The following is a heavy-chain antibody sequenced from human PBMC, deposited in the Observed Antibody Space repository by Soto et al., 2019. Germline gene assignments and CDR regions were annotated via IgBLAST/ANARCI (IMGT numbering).Heavy chain of an antibody. CDR3: ARPANTVADHFDL. Sequence: GESLKISCKGSGYSFNMYWIAWVRQMPGQGLEWMGIIYPGDSDTTYSSSFQGQATISADKTISTVYLQLSSLKASDTAMYYCARPANTVADHFDLWGQGTPVTVSS. CDR1: GYSFNMYW. J-gene: IGHJ4*02. D-gene: IGHD4-17*01. V-gene: IGHV5-51*01. CDR2: IYPGDSDT.